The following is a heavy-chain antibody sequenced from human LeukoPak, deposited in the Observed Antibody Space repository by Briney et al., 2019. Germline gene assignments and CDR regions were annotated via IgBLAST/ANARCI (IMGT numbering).Heavy chain of an antibody. D-gene: IGHD6-19*01. Sequence: PGGSLRLSCAASGFTDSSNYMSWVHPAPGKGLEWVSVIYSGGSTYYADSVKGRFTISRDNSKNTLYLQMNSLRAEDTAVYYCASGYSSGSTDYWGQGTLVTVSS. J-gene: IGHJ4*02. CDR2: IYSGGST. CDR3: ASGYSSGSTDY. CDR1: GFTDSSNY. V-gene: IGHV3-53*01.